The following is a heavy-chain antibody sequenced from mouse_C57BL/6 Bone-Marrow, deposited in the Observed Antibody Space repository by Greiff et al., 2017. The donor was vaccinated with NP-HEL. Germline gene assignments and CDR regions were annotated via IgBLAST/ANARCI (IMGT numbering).Heavy chain of an antibody. Sequence: EVQLQQSVAELVRPGASVKLSCTASGFNIKNTYMHWVKQRPEQGLEWIGRIDPATGNTKYAPKFQGKATITADTSSNTAYLHLSSLTSDDTAIYYCARRVWDVLYYYAMDYWGQGTSVTVSS. CDR1: GFNIKNTY. CDR2: IDPATGNT. V-gene: IGHV14-3*01. J-gene: IGHJ4*01. D-gene: IGHD4-1*01. CDR3: ARRVWDVLYYYAMDY.